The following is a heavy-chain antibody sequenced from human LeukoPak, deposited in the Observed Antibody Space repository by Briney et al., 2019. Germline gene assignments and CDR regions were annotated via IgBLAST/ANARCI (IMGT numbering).Heavy chain of an antibody. J-gene: IGHJ6*03. D-gene: IGHD3-10*01. V-gene: IGHV3-21*01. CDR2: ISSSSSYI. CDR3: AREETIYYGSGSYMDV. Sequence: PGGSLRLSCAASGVTFSSYSMNWGRQAPGKGREGVSSISSSSSYIYYADSVKGRFTISRDNAKNSLYLQMTSLRAEDTAVYYCAREETIYYGSGSYMDVWGKGTTVTVSS. CDR1: GVTFSSYS.